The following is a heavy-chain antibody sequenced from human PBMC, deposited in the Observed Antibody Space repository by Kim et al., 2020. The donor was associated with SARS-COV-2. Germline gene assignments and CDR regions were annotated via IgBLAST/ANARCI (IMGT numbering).Heavy chain of an antibody. CDR2: ISSSGSTI. CDR3: ARDSHWSGSYLDAFDI. V-gene: IGHV3-48*03. D-gene: IGHD3-3*01. CDR1: GFTFSSYE. J-gene: IGHJ3*02. Sequence: GGSLRLSCAASGFTFSSYEMNWVRQAPGKGLEWVSYISSSGSTIYYADSVKGRFTISRDNAKNSLNLQMNSLRAEDTAVYYCARDSHWSGSYLDAFDIWGQGTMVTVSS.